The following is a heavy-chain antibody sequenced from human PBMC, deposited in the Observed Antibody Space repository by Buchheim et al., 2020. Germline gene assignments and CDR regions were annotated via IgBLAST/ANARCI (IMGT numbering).Heavy chain of an antibody. J-gene: IGHJ4*02. V-gene: IGHV3-7*01. CDR1: GFTFSPYW. Sequence: EVQLVESGGGLVQPGGSLRLSCAASGFTFSPYWMSWVRQAPGKGLKWVANIKHDGSEKSYVDSVKGRFTISRDNAKNSLYLQMNSLRAEDTAVYYCARGGTAAAFDYWGQGTL. CDR3: ARGGTAAAFDY. D-gene: IGHD6-13*01. CDR2: IKHDGSEK.